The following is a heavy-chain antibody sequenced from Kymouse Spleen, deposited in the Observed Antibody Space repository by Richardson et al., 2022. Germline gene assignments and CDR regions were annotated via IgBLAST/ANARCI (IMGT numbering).Heavy chain of an antibody. CDR1: GFTFDDYA. V-gene: IGHV3-9*01. J-gene: IGHJ6*02. D-gene: IGHD1-26*01. CDR3: AKDILGIVGATEPWYYYGMDV. Sequence: EVQLVESGGGLVQPGRSLRLSCAASGFTFDDYAMHWVRQAPGKGLEWVSGISWNSGSIGYADSVKGRFTISRDNAKNSLYLQMNSLRAEDTALYYCAKDILGIVGATEPWYYYGMDVWGQGTTVTVSS. CDR2: ISWNSGSI.